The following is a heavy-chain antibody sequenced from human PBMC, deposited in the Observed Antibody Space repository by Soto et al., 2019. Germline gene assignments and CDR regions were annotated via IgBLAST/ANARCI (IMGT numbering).Heavy chain of an antibody. J-gene: IGHJ4*02. CDR2: ISNDGRRE. CDR3: ARDPTSESVPGYFDS. V-gene: IGHV3-30*03. Sequence: GGSLRLSCAASGFTFNLYDMHWVRQAPGKGLEWVSSISNDGRRESYAESVKGRFTITRDNSRNTLYLVMSSLNVGPEDTAVYFCARDPTSESVPGYFDSWGRGTLVTVSS. D-gene: IGHD6-19*01. CDR1: GFTFNLYD.